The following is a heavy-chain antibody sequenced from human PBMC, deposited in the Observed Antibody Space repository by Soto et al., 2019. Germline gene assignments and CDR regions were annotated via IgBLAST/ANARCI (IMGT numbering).Heavy chain of an antibody. CDR1: GYTFTSYG. Sequence: QVQLVQSGAEVKKPGASVKVSCKASGYTFTSYGISWVRQAPGQGLEWMGWISAYNGNTNYAQKIKGRDSMTTDTTTRTAYMELTSLRSDDTAVYYCAIDYCSSTSCYSRTYSLWNAFDIWGQGTMVTVSS. J-gene: IGHJ3*02. V-gene: IGHV1-18*04. CDR3: AIDYCSSTSCYSRTYSLWNAFDI. CDR2: ISAYNGNT. D-gene: IGHD2-2*01.